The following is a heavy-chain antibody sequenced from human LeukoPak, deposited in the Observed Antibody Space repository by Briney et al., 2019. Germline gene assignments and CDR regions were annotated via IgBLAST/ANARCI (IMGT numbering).Heavy chain of an antibody. CDR3: TRDCGEVTGPRMDV. V-gene: IGHV3-7*03. CDR2: IKPDGREK. Sequence: GRSLRLSCAASRYIFSNYCLRCVPHPPRKGLECVAMIKPDGREKYYVQSVKGRLTICRDNTKNSLFLQMNSLRVEDTAVYYCTRDCGEVTGPRMDVGGPGTTATVSS. D-gene: IGHD2-21*02. J-gene: IGHJ6*01. CDR1: RYIFSNYC.